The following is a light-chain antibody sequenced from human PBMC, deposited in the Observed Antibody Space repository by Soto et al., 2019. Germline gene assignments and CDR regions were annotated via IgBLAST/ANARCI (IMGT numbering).Light chain of an antibody. Sequence: DIQMTQSPSTLSASIGDRVTITCRASQSISSWLAWYQQKPGKAPKLLIYEASILASGVPSRFSGGGSGTEFTLTISSLQPDDFATYYCQQYSSYYTFGQGTKLEIK. CDR1: QSISSW. V-gene: IGKV1-5*03. CDR3: QQYSSYYT. J-gene: IGKJ2*01. CDR2: EAS.